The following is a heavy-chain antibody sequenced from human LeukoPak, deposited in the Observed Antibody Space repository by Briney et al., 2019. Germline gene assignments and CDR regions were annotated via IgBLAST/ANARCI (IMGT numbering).Heavy chain of an antibody. CDR3: ARGSYDSSDFEYFHH. J-gene: IGHJ1*01. D-gene: IGHD3-22*01. CDR2: IIPIFARA. CDR1: GGTFNNYA. V-gene: IGHV1-69*06. Sequence: SVKVSCKASGGTFNNYAMSWVRQAPGQGLEWMGGIIPIFARANYAQKFQGRVTITADKSTSTAYMELSRLRSDDTAVYYCARGSYDSSDFEYFHHWGQGTLVTVSS.